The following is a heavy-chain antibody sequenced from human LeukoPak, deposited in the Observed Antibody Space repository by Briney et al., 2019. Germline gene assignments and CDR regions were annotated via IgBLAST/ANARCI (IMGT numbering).Heavy chain of an antibody. CDR1: GYTFTCYG. Sequence: ASVKVSCKASGYTFTCYGISWVRQAPGQGLEWMGWISAYNGNTNYAQKLQGRVTMTTDTSTSTAYMELRSLRSDDTAVYYCARDRGSPSRYWYFDLWGRGTLVTVSS. D-gene: IGHD1-26*01. V-gene: IGHV1-18*01. CDR2: ISAYNGNT. J-gene: IGHJ2*01. CDR3: ARDRGSPSRYWYFDL.